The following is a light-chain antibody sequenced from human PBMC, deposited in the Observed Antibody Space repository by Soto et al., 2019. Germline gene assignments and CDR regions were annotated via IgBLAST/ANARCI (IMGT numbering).Light chain of an antibody. Sequence: DIQMTQSPSSLSASVGDRVTITCRASQGISNYLAWYQQRPGKVPKLLISAASTLQSGVPSRFSGSRSGIDFTITISSVQPEDVATYYCQKYNTAPHTFGGGTKVEIK. CDR1: QGISNY. J-gene: IGKJ4*01. CDR3: QKYNTAPHT. V-gene: IGKV1-27*01. CDR2: AAS.